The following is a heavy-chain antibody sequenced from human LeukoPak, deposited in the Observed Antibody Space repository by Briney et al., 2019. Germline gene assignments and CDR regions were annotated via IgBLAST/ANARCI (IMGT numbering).Heavy chain of an antibody. Sequence: GGSLRLSCAASGFTFMNYWMHWVRQAPGKGLEPVSRMNSDGSSITYADAVKGRFTISRDNAKNTVYLQMNSLRVEGTAVYYCVREMPRDYGGLDYWGQGTLVTVSS. CDR1: GFTFMNYW. V-gene: IGHV3-74*01. CDR3: VREMPRDYGGLDY. J-gene: IGHJ4*02. CDR2: MNSDGSSI. D-gene: IGHD4/OR15-4a*01.